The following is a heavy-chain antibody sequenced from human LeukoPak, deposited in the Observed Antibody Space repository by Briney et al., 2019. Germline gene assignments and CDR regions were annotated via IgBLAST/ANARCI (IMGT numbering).Heavy chain of an antibody. CDR3: ARDLMLALYNWFDP. CDR2: INPNSGGT. Sequence: ASAKVSCKASGYTFTGYYMHWVPQAPGQGLECMGWINPNSGGTNYAQKFQGRVTMTRDTSISTAYMELSRLRSKDTAVYYCARDLMLALYNWFDPWRQGTLVTVSS. J-gene: IGHJ5*02. D-gene: IGHD2-8*01. V-gene: IGHV1-2*02. CDR1: GYTFTGYY.